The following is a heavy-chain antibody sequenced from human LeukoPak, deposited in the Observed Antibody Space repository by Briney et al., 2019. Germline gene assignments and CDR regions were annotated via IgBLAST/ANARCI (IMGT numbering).Heavy chain of an antibody. J-gene: IGHJ4*02. V-gene: IGHV6-1*01. CDR3: ARGGPWDLPVGKFDY. CDR2: TYYKSKWYK. CDR1: GDSVSSNSAA. Sequence: SQTLSLTCDISGDSVSSNSAAWNWIRQSPSRGLEWLVRTYYKSKWYKDYAGSVNSRITINPDTSKNQFSLQLNSVTPEDTAVYYCARGGPWDLPVGKFDYWGQGTLVTVSS. D-gene: IGHD1-26*01.